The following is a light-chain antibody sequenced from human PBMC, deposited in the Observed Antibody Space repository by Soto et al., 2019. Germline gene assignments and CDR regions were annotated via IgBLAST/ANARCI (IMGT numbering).Light chain of an antibody. CDR2: DSS. V-gene: IGKV1-9*01. J-gene: IGKJ1*01. Sequence: DIQLTQSPSFLSASVGDRVTVTCRASQDISSYLAWYQQKPGKAPKLLISDSSTLQSGIPSKFSGSGSGTEYTLTISSLQAEDFAPYYCQQFNSYPRTFGQGTKVEIK. CDR3: QQFNSYPRT. CDR1: QDISSY.